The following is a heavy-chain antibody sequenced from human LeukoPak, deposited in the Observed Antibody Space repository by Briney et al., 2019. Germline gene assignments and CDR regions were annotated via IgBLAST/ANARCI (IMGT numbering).Heavy chain of an antibody. CDR1: GFTFSSAW. Sequence: GGSLRLSCPGSGFTFSSAWMTWVRQIPGKGLEWVGHIKSRTDGGTTDYAAPVKGRFTISRDDSKNTVYLQMNSLKAEDSAVYFCATEFYSNGYNFWGEGTLVIVSS. CDR3: ATEFYSNGYNF. J-gene: IGHJ4*02. D-gene: IGHD5-24*01. V-gene: IGHV3-15*01. CDR2: IKSRTDGGTT.